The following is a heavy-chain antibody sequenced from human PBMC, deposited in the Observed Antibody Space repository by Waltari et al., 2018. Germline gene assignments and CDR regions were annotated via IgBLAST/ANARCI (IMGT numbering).Heavy chain of an antibody. V-gene: IGHV3-23*03. CDR3: GKCDWLDN. CDR2: NYNTGTNP. Sequence: EVQLLESGGGFVQPGGSLRLSCAASGFTFSRYAMSWVRQSQGRVLGWCADNYNTGTNPHCPDSVQGRFTIYRDDSEDAVYFHMNSLGADDSAVYYCGKCDWLDNWSQGTLVTMSS. CDR1: GFTFSRYA. D-gene: IGHD2-21*01. J-gene: IGHJ5*02.